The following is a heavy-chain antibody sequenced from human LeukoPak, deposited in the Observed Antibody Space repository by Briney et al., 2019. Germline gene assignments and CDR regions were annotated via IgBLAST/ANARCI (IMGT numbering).Heavy chain of an antibody. D-gene: IGHD3-22*01. Sequence: GGSLRLSCAASGFIFSSYSMNWVRQAPGKGLEWVSSISSSSSYIFYADSVKGRFTISKDNAKNSLYLQMNSPRAEDTAVYYCARDRDDTSGYYPRALKYWGQGTLVTVSS. CDR1: GFIFSSYS. V-gene: IGHV3-21*01. J-gene: IGHJ4*02. CDR3: ARDRDDTSGYYPRALKY. CDR2: ISSSSSYI.